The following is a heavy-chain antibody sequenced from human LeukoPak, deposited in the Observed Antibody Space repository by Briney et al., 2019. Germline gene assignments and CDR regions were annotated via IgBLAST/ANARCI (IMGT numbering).Heavy chain of an antibody. V-gene: IGHV4-39*01. CDR2: IYYSGST. CDR1: GGSFSSSSYY. CDR3: ASTDIVATRSYYFDY. J-gene: IGHJ4*02. Sequence: PSETLSLTCTVSGGSFSSSSYYWGWIRQPPGKGLEWIGSIYYSGSTYYNPSLKSRVTISVDTSKNQFSPKLSSVTAADTAVYYCASTDIVATRSYYFDYWGQGTLVTVSS. D-gene: IGHD5-12*01.